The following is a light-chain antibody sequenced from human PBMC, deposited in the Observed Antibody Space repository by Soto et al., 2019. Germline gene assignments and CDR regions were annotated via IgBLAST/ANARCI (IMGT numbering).Light chain of an antibody. Sequence: QSVLTQPPSVSAAPGQQVTISCSGSSSNIGDNYVSWYQHLPGTAPKLVVYDNDRRPSGIPGRFSGSKSGTSATLVITGLQTADEADYYCGTWDDRLDGNYVFGTGTKVTVL. CDR1: SSNIGDNY. CDR2: DND. V-gene: IGLV1-51*01. CDR3: GTWDDRLDGNYV. J-gene: IGLJ1*01.